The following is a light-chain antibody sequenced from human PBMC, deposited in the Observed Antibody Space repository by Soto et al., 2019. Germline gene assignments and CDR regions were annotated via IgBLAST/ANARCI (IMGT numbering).Light chain of an antibody. CDR1: QSVSSSY. V-gene: IGKV3-20*01. CDR3: QQYDTSPPST. J-gene: IGKJ5*01. CDR2: GAS. Sequence: EIVLAQSLDTLSLSPGERATLSCRASQSVSSSYLAWYQQKPGQAPRLLIHGASSRATGIPDRFSGSGSGTDFTLTISRLEPEDLAVYFCQQYDTSPPSTFGQGTRLEI.